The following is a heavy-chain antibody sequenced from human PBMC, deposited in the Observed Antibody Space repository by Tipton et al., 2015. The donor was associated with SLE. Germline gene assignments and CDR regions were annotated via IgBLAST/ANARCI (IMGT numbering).Heavy chain of an antibody. Sequence: TLSLTCTVSGGSISSGDYYWNWIRQHPEKGLEWIGYIHHSGGTDYSPSLKSQLTMSLGTSKTQFSLRLTSVTAADTAVYYCARGGVGGYDYFDYWGQGTLVTVSS. CDR3: ARGGVGGYDYFDY. J-gene: IGHJ4*02. D-gene: IGHD5-12*01. CDR2: IHHSGGT. V-gene: IGHV4-31*01. CDR1: GGSISSGDYY.